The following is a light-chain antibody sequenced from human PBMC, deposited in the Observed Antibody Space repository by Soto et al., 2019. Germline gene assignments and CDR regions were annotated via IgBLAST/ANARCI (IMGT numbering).Light chain of an antibody. Sequence: DIQMTQSPSSLSASVGDRVTITCGASQSISNSLNWYQQRPGRAPKLLIYAASTLQSGVPSRFSGSGSATDFTLTISNLQPEDFATYYCQHFYPTPPVTFGQGTRLEIK. CDR1: QSISNS. CDR2: AAS. CDR3: QHFYPTPPVT. V-gene: IGKV1-39*01. J-gene: IGKJ5*01.